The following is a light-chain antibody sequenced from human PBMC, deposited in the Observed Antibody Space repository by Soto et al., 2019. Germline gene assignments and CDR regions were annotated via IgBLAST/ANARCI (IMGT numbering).Light chain of an antibody. CDR2: DVS. CDR1: SSDVGGYNY. CDR3: CSYAGSYTYV. V-gene: IGLV2-11*01. Sequence: TQPRSVSGSPGQSVTISCTGTSSDVGGYNYVSWYQQHPGKAPKLMIYDVSKRPSGVPDRFSGSKSGNTASLTISGLQAEDEADYYCCSYAGSYTYVFGTGTKAPS. J-gene: IGLJ1*01.